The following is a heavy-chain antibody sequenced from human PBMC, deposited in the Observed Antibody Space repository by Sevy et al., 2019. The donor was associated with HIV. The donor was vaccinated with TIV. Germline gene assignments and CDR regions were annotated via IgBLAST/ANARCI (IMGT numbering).Heavy chain of an antibody. J-gene: IGHJ6*02. V-gene: IGHV1-46*03. CDR1: GYTFTSYY. CDR2: INPSGGST. Sequence: ASVKVSCKASGYTFTSYYMHSVRQAPGQGLEWMGIINPSGGSTSYAQKFQGRVTMTRDTSTSTVYMELSSLRSEDTAVYYCARAPRSDPYYYYYGMDVWGQGTTVTVSS. D-gene: IGHD6-6*01. CDR3: ARAPRSDPYYYYYGMDV.